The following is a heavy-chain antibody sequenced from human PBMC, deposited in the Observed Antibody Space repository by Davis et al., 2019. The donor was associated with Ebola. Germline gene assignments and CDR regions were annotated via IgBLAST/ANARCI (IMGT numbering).Heavy chain of an antibody. J-gene: IGHJ2*01. CDR2: ISAYNGNT. V-gene: IGHV1-18*04. Sequence: AASVKVSCKASGYTFTYRYLHWVRQAPGQGLEWMGWISAYNGNTNYAQKLQGRVTMTTDTSTSTAYMELRSLRSDDTAVYYCARPIEKRCSPGCFDLWGRGTLVTVSS. CDR3: ARPIEKRCSPGCFDL. D-gene: IGHD4/OR15-4a*01. CDR1: GYTFTYRY.